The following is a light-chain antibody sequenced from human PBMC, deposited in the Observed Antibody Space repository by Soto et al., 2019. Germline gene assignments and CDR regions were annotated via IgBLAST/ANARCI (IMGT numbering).Light chain of an antibody. CDR2: EVS. CDR3: SSYTSISTPYVV. V-gene: IGLV2-14*01. Sequence: QSALTQPASVSGSPGQSITISCTGASNDVGGYNYVSWYQQYPGKAPKLMIYEVSNRPSGVSNRFSGSKSGNTASLTISGLQAEDEADYYCSSYTSISTPYVVFGGGTKLTVL. J-gene: IGLJ2*01. CDR1: SNDVGGYNY.